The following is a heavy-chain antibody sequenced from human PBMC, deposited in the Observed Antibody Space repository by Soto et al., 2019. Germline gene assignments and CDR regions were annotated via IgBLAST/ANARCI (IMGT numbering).Heavy chain of an antibody. CDR2: ISGYNANT. V-gene: IGHV1-18*01. D-gene: IGHD6-6*01. CDR3: ARRPGLARLGIDF. Sequence: QVQPVQSGGEVRKPGASVKVSCKASGYSFTNYGITWVRQAPGQGLEWIGWISGYNANTNYAQKFQGRVSMTTDTSTNTVYMDLRSLTSDDTAVYYCARRPGLARLGIDFWGQGTLVTVSS. CDR1: GYSFTNYG. J-gene: IGHJ4*02.